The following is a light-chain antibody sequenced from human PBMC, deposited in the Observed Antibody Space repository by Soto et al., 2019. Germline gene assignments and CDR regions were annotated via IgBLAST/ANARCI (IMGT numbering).Light chain of an antibody. CDR3: QQYHTWPIT. CDR2: DTS. CDR1: QSVHNF. V-gene: IGKV3D-15*01. J-gene: IGKJ4*01. Sequence: EILLTQSPGTLSLSPGERATLSCRASQSVHNFLAWYKQKPGQAPRLLSYDTSDRATGIPARFSGSGSGTEFTLTISSLQSEDCAIYYCQQYHTWPITFGGGTKVDIK.